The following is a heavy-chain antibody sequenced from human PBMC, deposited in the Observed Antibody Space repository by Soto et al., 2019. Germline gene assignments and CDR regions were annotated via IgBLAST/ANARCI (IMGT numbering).Heavy chain of an antibody. V-gene: IGHV1-3*01. Sequence: GASVKVSCKASGYTFTSYAMHWVRQAPGQRLEWMGWINAGNGNTKYSQKFQGRVTITRDTSASTAYMELSSLRSEDTAVYYCARDDGDSYYDISGSLGNWFDPWGQGTLVTVSS. CDR1: GYTFTSYA. J-gene: IGHJ5*02. CDR2: INAGNGNT. CDR3: ARDDGDSYYDISGSLGNWFDP. D-gene: IGHD3-22*01.